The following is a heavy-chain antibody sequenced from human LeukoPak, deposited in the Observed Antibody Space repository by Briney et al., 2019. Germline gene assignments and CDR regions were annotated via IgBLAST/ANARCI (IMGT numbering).Heavy chain of an antibody. CDR2: IIPIIGTA. CDR1: GGTFSSYA. Sequence: ASVKVSCKASGGTFSSYAISWVRQAPGQGLEWMGWIIPIIGTANYAQKFQGRVTITTDESTSTAYMELSSLRSEDTAVYYCARQWYYDSSGTLSLDYWGQGTMVTVSS. V-gene: IGHV1-69*05. CDR3: ARQWYYDSSGTLSLDY. J-gene: IGHJ4*02. D-gene: IGHD3-22*01.